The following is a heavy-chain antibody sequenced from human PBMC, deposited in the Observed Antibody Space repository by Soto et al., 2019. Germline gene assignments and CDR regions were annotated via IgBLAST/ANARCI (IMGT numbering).Heavy chain of an antibody. J-gene: IGHJ3*02. Sequence: GESLKISCNGSGYSFTSYWIGWVRQMPGKGLEWMGIIYPGDSDTRYSPSFQGQVTISADKSISTAYLQWSSLKASDTAMYYCARRDSSSLYLEDIWGQGTMVTVSS. CDR2: IYPGDSDT. D-gene: IGHD6-13*01. CDR1: GYSFTSYW. CDR3: ARRDSSSLYLEDI. V-gene: IGHV5-51*01.